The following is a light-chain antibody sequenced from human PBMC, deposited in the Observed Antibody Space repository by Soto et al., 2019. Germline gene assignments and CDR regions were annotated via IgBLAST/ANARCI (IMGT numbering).Light chain of an antibody. CDR3: QQYNSYPLT. CDR1: QSFSHG. J-gene: IGKJ4*01. Sequence: DIQMTQSPSTLSASVGDRVTSTCRASQSFSHGLAWHQQKPGKAPKLLIYKASSLQSGVRSRFSGSGSGTEFTLTISSLQPDDFATYYCQQYNSYPLTFGGGTKVEIK. V-gene: IGKV1-5*03. CDR2: KAS.